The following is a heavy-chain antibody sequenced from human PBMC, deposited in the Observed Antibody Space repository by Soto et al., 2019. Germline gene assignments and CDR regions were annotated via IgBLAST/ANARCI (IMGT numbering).Heavy chain of an antibody. Sequence: QVQLVESGGGLVKHGGSLRLSCAASGFTFSDYYMSWIRQAPGKGLEWVSYISSSSSYTNYADSVKGRFTISRDNAKNSLYLQMNSLRAEDTAVYYCARDFHYDSSGYYSVWGQGTLVTVSS. D-gene: IGHD3-22*01. J-gene: IGHJ4*02. V-gene: IGHV3-11*05. CDR1: GFTFSDYY. CDR3: ARDFHYDSSGYYSV. CDR2: ISSSSSYT.